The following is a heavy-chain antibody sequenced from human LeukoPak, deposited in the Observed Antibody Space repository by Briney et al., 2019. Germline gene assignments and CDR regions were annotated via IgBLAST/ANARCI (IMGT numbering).Heavy chain of an antibody. CDR1: GFTFSSYE. D-gene: IGHD5-12*01. CDR2: LNSDGSDI. J-gene: IGHJ4*02. Sequence: GGSLRLSCAASGFTFSSYEMNWVRQAPGKGLEWVSSLNSDGSDIYYADSVKGRFTISRDNAKNSLYLQMNSLTAEDTAVYYCTSGFWGQGTLVTVSS. CDR3: TSGF. V-gene: IGHV3-21*01.